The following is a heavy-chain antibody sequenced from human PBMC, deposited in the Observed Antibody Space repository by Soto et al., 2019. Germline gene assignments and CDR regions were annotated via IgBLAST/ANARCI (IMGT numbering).Heavy chain of an antibody. D-gene: IGHD3-10*02. CDR1: GGTFSDYA. V-gene: IGHV1-69*13. CDR3: ARGVVPSTMWVGPGVYHFDY. CDR2: IIPLFAST. Sequence: SVKVSCKASGGTFSDYAVSWVRQAPGQGLEWVGGIIPLFASTNYAQKFQGRVTITADESTGTASMELSGLRSDDTAVYYCARGVVPSTMWVGPGVYHFDYWGHGTLVTVSS. J-gene: IGHJ4*01.